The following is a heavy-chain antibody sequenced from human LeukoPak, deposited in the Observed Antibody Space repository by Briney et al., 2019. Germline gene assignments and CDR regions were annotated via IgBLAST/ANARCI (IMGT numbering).Heavy chain of an antibody. Sequence: TGGSLRLSCAATGFTFSSYGMHWVRQAPGKGLEWVSFRRYDGSNKYYADSVKGRFTISRDNSKNTLYLQMNSLRAEDTAVYYCAKDGYYYDSSGYYLFDYWGQGTLVTVSS. D-gene: IGHD3-22*01. V-gene: IGHV3-30*02. CDR2: RRYDGSNK. CDR1: GFTFSSYG. CDR3: AKDGYYYDSSGYYLFDY. J-gene: IGHJ4*02.